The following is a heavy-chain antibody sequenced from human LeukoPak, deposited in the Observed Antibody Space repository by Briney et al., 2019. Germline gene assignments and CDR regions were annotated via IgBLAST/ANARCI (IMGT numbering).Heavy chain of an antibody. CDR3: ARGGGPLNGFEI. D-gene: IGHD3-16*01. CDR1: GYTFTDYY. Sequence: ASVKVSCKASGYTFTDYYIHWVRQAPGQGLEWMGCITPNSDDTDYAQKFQGRITMSRDTSINTAYMELTRLRSDDTAVYYCARGGGPLNGFEIWGQGTMVTVSS. J-gene: IGHJ3*02. CDR2: ITPNSDDT. V-gene: IGHV1-2*02.